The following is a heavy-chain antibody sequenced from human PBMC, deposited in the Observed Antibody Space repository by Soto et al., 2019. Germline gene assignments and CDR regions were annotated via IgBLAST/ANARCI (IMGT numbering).Heavy chain of an antibody. CDR3: ARSKYSGSYVWFDP. CDR2: ISAYNGNT. D-gene: IGHD1-26*01. V-gene: IGHV1-18*01. J-gene: IGHJ5*02. Sequence: QVQLVQSGAEVKKPGASVKVSCKASGYTFTSYGISWVRQAPGQGLEWMGWISAYNGNTNYAKKPQGRVTMTTETSTSTAYMELRSLRSDDTAVYYWARSKYSGSYVWFDPWGQGTLVTVSS. CDR1: GYTFTSYG.